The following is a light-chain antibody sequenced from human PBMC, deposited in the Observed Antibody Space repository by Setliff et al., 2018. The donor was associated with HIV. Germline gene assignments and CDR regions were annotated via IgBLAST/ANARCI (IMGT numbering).Light chain of an antibody. CDR1: SSDVGGYNY. V-gene: IGLV2-14*01. CDR3: SSYAISNTLL. Sequence: QSALTQPASVSGSPGQSITISCTGTSSDVGGYNYVSWYQQHPDKAPKLIIFEVRHRPSGVSNRFSGSKSGNTASLTISGLQAEDEGDYYCSSYAISNTLLFGTGTKVTVL. CDR2: EVR. J-gene: IGLJ1*01.